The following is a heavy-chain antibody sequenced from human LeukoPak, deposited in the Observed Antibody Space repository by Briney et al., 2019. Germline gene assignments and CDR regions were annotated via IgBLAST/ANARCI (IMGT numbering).Heavy chain of an antibody. Sequence: SETLSLTCTVSGGSISNYYWSWIRQPPGKGLEWIGEINHSGSTNYNPSLKSRVTISVDTSKNQFSLKLSSVTAADTAVYYCARHVSRSSGWTRRYYFDYWGQGTLVTVSS. CDR2: INHSGST. CDR3: ARHVSRSSGWTRRYYFDY. D-gene: IGHD6-19*01. J-gene: IGHJ4*02. V-gene: IGHV4-34*01. CDR1: GGSISNYY.